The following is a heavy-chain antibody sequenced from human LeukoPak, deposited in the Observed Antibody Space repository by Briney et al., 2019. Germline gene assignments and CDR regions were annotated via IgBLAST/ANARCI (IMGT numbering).Heavy chain of an antibody. V-gene: IGHV4-38-2*02. Sequence: SETLSLTCTVSGYSISSGYYWGWIRQPPGKGLEWIGSIYHSGSTYYKPSLKSRVTISVDTSKNQFSLKLSSVTAADTAVYYCARGPRGYSGSYFLVYWGQGTLVTVSS. CDR2: IYHSGST. J-gene: IGHJ4*02. CDR3: ARGPRGYSGSYFLVY. D-gene: IGHD1-26*01. CDR1: GYSISSGYY.